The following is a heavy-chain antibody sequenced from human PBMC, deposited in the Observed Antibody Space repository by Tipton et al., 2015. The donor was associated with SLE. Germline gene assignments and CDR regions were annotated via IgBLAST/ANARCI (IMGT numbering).Heavy chain of an antibody. J-gene: IGHJ4*02. CDR2: IYYSGST. D-gene: IGHD6-13*01. V-gene: IGHV4-61*01. Sequence: TLSLTCTVSGGSVSSGSYYWSWIRQPPGKGLEWIGYIYYSGSTNYNPSLKSRVTISVDTSKNQFSLKLSSVTAADTAVYYCASRYSSSWYYFDYWGQGTLVTVSS. CDR1: GGSVSSGSYY. CDR3: ASRYSSSWYYFDY.